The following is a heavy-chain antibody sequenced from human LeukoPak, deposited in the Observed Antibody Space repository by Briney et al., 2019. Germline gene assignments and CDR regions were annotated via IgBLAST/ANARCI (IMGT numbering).Heavy chain of an antibody. D-gene: IGHD6-13*01. CDR1: GFTFSDYY. Sequence: AGGSLRLSCAASGFTFSDYYMSWIRQAPGKGLEWVSGISGSGGSTYYADSVKGRFTISRDNSKNTLFLQMNSLRAEDTAIYYCAKDFSAGTYFDYWGQGTLVTVSS. J-gene: IGHJ4*02. V-gene: IGHV3-23*01. CDR3: AKDFSAGTYFDY. CDR2: ISGSGGST.